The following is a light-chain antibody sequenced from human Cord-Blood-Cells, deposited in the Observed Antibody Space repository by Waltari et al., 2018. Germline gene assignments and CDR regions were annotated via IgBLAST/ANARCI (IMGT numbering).Light chain of an antibody. CDR3: SSYTSSSTPWV. V-gene: IGLV2-14*01. CDR2: EVI. J-gene: IGLJ1*01. CDR1: SSDVGGYNY. Sequence: QSALTQPASVSGSPGQSITISCTGTSSDVGGYNYVSWYQLHPGKAPKLMIYEVINRPSGVSNPFSGSKSGNTASLTISGLQAEDEADYYCSSYTSSSTPWVFGTGTKVTVL.